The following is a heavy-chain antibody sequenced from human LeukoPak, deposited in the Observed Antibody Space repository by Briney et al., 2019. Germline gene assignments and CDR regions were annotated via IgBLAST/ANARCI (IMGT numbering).Heavy chain of an antibody. J-gene: IGHJ4*02. D-gene: IGHD4-17*01. CDR1: GFTFSTYS. CDR3: ARVGDYGHYFDY. CDR2: IYSGGST. Sequence: GGSLRLSCAASGFTFSTYSMSGVRQAAGKGLEWVSVIYSGGSTYYADSVKGRFTISRDSSKNTLYLQMNSLRAEDTAVYYCARVGDYGHYFDYWGQGTLVTVSS. V-gene: IGHV3-53*01.